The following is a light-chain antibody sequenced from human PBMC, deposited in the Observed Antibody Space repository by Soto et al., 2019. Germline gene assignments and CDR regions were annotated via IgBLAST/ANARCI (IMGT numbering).Light chain of an antibody. J-gene: IGLJ2*01. Sequence: QSVLTQPPSVSGAPGQRVTISCTGSSSNIGAGYDVHWYQLLPGTAPKLLIYDNNYRPSGVPDRFSGSKSGTSASLAITGLQAEDEADYYCQSYDSRLSAVVFGGGTKVTVL. V-gene: IGLV1-40*01. CDR3: QSYDSRLSAVV. CDR2: DNN. CDR1: SSNIGAGYD.